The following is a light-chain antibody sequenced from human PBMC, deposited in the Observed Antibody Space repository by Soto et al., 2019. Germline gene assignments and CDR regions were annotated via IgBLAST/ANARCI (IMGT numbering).Light chain of an antibody. CDR3: NSLSATGTSYV. Sequence: QSALTQPASVSGSPGQSIAISCTGTSSDVGSHNHVSWYQQYPGKAPKLMIYEVSNLPSGVSNRFSGSKSGSTASLTISGLQAEDEAEYYCNSLSATGTSYVFGAGTKLTVL. V-gene: IGLV2-14*01. CDR2: EVS. CDR1: SSDVGSHNH. J-gene: IGLJ1*01.